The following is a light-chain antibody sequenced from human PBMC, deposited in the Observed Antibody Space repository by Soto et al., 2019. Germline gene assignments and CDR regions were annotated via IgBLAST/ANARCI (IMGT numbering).Light chain of an antibody. CDR2: ENN. J-gene: IGLJ1*01. V-gene: IGLV1-51*02. CDR3: GTWYSSLSAGNV. CDR1: SSNIGNNY. Sequence: QSVLTQPPSVSAAPGQTVTISCSGSSSNIGNNYVSWYQQLPGTAPKLLIYENNKRPSGIPDRFSGSKSGTSATLGITGLQTGDEADYYCGTWYSSLSAGNVFGTGTKVTVL.